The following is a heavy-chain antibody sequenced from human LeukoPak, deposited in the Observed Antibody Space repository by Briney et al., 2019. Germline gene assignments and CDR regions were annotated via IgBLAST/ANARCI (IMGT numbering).Heavy chain of an antibody. V-gene: IGHV4-39*07. Sequence: PSETLSLTCTVSSGSISTSNYYWSWIRQPPGKGLEWVGEINHSGSSNYNPSRKGRVTISVDTSKNQFSLKLSSVTAADTAVYYCARMLFRVYYDFWSGYPQKTNYYMDVWGKGTTVTVSS. CDR3: ARMLFRVYYDFWSGYPQKTNYYMDV. CDR1: SGSISTSNYY. CDR2: INHSGSS. J-gene: IGHJ6*03. D-gene: IGHD3-3*01.